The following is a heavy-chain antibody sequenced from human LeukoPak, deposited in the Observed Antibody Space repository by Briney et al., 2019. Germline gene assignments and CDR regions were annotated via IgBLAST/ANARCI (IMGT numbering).Heavy chain of an antibody. Sequence: GGSLRLSCAASGFTLSTYVMSWVRQAPGKGLEWMSGINGSGGSTYYADSVKGRFTISRDNPKNTLYLQMNSLRAEDTAVYYCAKDVHHYDSSGPSGFWGQGTLVTVSS. J-gene: IGHJ4*02. CDR3: AKDVHHYDSSGPSGF. V-gene: IGHV3-23*01. CDR2: INGSGGST. D-gene: IGHD3-22*01. CDR1: GFTLSTYV.